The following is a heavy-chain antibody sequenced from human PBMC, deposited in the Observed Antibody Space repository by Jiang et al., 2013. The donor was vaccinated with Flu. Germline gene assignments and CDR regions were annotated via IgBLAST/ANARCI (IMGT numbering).Heavy chain of an antibody. CDR2: YSYSFDYSGNT. CDR3: ARHFMTTGAPPFDP. Sequence: TCTVSGDSISGGSYYLGLGSASPQGGDWSGLGVYSYSFDYSGNTYYNPSLKSRVTISVDTSKNQFSLKLISVTPADTAVYYCARHFMTTGAPPFDPWGQRTLVTVSS. CDR1: GDSISGGSYY. J-gene: IGHJ5*02. V-gene: IGHV4-39*07. D-gene: IGHD1-14*01.